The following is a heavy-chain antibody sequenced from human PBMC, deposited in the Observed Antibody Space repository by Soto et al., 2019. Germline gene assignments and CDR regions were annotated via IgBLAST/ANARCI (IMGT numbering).Heavy chain of an antibody. J-gene: IGHJ5*02. CDR1: GFTFDDYA. CDR3: AKDTAKNGDYSWVYWFDP. D-gene: IGHD4-17*01. V-gene: IGHV3-9*01. Sequence: GGSLRLSCAASGFTFDDYAMHWVRQAPGKGLEWVSGISWNSGSIGYADSVKGRFTISRDNAKNSLYLQMNSLRAEDTALYYCAKDTAKNGDYSWVYWFDPWGQGTLVTVSS. CDR2: ISWNSGSI.